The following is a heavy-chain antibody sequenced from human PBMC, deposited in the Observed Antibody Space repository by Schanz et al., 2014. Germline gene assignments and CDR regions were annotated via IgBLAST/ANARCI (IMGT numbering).Heavy chain of an antibody. CDR3: ARDMTIAPA. V-gene: IGHV3-74*01. Sequence: VQLVESGGGVVQPGRSLRLSCAASGFTFSSYGMHWVRQAPGKGLVWVSRTSHDGSFTTFADSVKGRFTISRDNAKNTLYLQMDTLRVEDTAMFYCARDMTIAPAWGQGTLVTVSS. J-gene: IGHJ5*02. CDR1: GFTFSSYG. D-gene: IGHD6-13*01. CDR2: TSHDGSFT.